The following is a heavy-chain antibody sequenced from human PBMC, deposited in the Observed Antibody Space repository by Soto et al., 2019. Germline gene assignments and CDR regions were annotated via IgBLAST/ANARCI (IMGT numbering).Heavy chain of an antibody. D-gene: IGHD3-22*01. CDR2: IFYDGSP. CDR3: ARAYWGYDSSGYYLRYFQH. V-gene: IGHV4-59*01. CDR1: GGSISGSY. Sequence: SETLSLTCTVSGGSISGSYWSWIRQPPDKEPEWIAFIFYDGSPNYNPSLRSRVTISVDTSRNQFSLKMTSLTAADTAVYYCARAYWGYDSSGYYLRYFQHWGQGTLVTVSS. J-gene: IGHJ1*01.